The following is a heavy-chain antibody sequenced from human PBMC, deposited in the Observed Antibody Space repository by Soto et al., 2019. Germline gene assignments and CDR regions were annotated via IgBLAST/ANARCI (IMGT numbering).Heavy chain of an antibody. Sequence: SVKVSCKASGGTFSNYVIIWVRQAPGQGLEWMGGINPNYAQKFQGRVTISVDKSTNTAYMELSSLTSEDTAIYYCAAIRAGSNPGGQGTLVTVSS. V-gene: IGHV1-69*10. CDR3: AAIRAGSNP. J-gene: IGHJ4*02. CDR2: INP. D-gene: IGHD6-25*01. CDR1: GGTFSNYV.